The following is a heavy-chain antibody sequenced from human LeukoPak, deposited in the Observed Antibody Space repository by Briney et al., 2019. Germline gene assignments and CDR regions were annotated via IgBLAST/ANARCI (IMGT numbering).Heavy chain of an antibody. CDR1: GGSISSSSYY. J-gene: IGHJ5*02. V-gene: IGHV4-39*01. D-gene: IGHD6-19*01. Sequence: ASETLSLTCTVSGGSISSSSYYWGWIRQPPGKGLKWIGSIYYSGSTYYNPSLKSRVTISVDTSKNQFSLKLSSVTAADTAVYYCASNQWLVHPWGQGTLVTVFS. CDR2: IYYSGST. CDR3: ASNQWLVHP.